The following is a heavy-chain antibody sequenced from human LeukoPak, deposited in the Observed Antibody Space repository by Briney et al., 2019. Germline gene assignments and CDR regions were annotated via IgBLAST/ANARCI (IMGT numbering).Heavy chain of an antibody. J-gene: IGHJ4*02. D-gene: IGHD2/OR15-2a*01. Sequence: GGSPRLSCVASGYPFSSYSMNWIRQARGKGLEWVSYISVSGGVRSYADSVKGRFTISRDDARNSLYLQMNSLKDEDTAVYYCARDRGYFYDQLDYWGQGTLVTVSS. CDR2: ISVSGGVR. CDR3: ARDRGYFYDQLDY. V-gene: IGHV3-48*02. CDR1: GYPFSSYS.